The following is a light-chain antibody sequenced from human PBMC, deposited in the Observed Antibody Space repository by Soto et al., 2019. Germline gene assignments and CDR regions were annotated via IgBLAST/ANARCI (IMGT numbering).Light chain of an antibody. Sequence: EIVLTQSPGTLSLSPGERATLSCRASQSVNSNYLAWHQQKPGQAPRLLIYDAFSRATGIPDRFSASGSGTDFTLTIRRLEHQDFAVYYCQQYKTFGQGTKVDIK. CDR3: QQYKT. V-gene: IGKV3-20*01. CDR1: QSVNSNY. J-gene: IGKJ1*01. CDR2: DAF.